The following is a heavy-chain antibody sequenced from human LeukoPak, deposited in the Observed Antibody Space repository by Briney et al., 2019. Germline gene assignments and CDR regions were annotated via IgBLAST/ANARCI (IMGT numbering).Heavy chain of an antibody. V-gene: IGHV4-31*03. J-gene: IGHJ4*02. D-gene: IGHD6-6*01. CDR2: IYYSGST. Sequence: SETLSLTCSVSGGSISRGGYYWSWIRQHPGKGLEWIGYIYYSGSTYHNLSLKSRVTISLDTSKNQFSLTLNSVTAADTAVYYCASHYSSSSYFDYWGQGTPVTVSS. CDR1: GGSISRGGYY. CDR3: ASHYSSSSYFDY.